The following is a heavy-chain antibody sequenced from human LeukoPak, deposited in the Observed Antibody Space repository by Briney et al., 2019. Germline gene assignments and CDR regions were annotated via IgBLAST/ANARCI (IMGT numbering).Heavy chain of an antibody. J-gene: IGHJ4*02. D-gene: IGHD3-22*01. V-gene: IGHV1-2*02. CDR3: ARETGRRVFYDSSGYLHF. CDR1: GYTFTGHF. CDR2: INPNSGGT. Sequence: ASAKVSCKASGYTFTGHFMHWVRQAPGQGLEWMGWINPNSGGTYYAQKFQGRVTMTRDTSISTAYMEMSRLRSDDTAVYYCARETGRRVFYDSSGYLHFWGQGTLVAVSS.